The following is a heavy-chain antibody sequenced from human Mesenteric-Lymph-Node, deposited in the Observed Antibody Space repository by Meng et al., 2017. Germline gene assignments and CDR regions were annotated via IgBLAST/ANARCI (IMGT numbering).Heavy chain of an antibody. V-gene: IGHV1-18*01. CDR1: GYTFTRYG. Sequence: ASVKVSCKASGYTFTRYGISWVRQAPGQGLEWMGGIIPIFGTANYAQKLQGRVTMTTDTSTSTAYMELRSLRSDDTAVYYCARDAPTIFGVVIIRGDYWGQGTLVTVSS. CDR3: ARDAPTIFGVVIIRGDY. D-gene: IGHD3-3*01. J-gene: IGHJ4*02. CDR2: IIPIFGTA.